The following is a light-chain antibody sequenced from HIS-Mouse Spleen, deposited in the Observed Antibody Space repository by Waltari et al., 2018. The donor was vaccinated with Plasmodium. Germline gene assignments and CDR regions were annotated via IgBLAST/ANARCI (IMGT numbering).Light chain of an antibody. CDR3: QQYGSSTEYT. J-gene: IGKJ2*01. V-gene: IGKV3-20*01. CDR1: QSVSSSY. Sequence: EIVLTLSPGTLSLSPGERATLSCRASQSVSSSYLAWYQQKPGQAPRLLIYGASSRATGIPDRFSGSGSGTDFTLTISRLEPEDFAVYYCQQYGSSTEYTFGQGTKLEIK. CDR2: GAS.